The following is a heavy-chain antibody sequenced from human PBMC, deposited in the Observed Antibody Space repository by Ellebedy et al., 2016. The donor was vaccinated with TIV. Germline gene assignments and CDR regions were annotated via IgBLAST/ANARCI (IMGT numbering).Heavy chain of an antibody. J-gene: IGHJ4*02. CDR2: ISAYNNNT. Sequence: AASVKVSCKASGGTFSTFAISWVRQAPGQGLEWMGWISAYNNNTNYAQKLQDRVTLTTDTSTSTDYMELRSLRSDDTAVYYCGRVGKYCSSFSCYEDSWGQGTLVTVSS. V-gene: IGHV1-18*04. D-gene: IGHD2-2*01. CDR3: GRVGKYCSSFSCYEDS. CDR1: GGTFSTFA.